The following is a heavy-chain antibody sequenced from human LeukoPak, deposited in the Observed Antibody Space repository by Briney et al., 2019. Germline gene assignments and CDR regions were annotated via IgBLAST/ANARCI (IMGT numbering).Heavy chain of an antibody. J-gene: IGHJ6*02. Sequence: SETLSLTCAVYGGSFSGYYWSWIRQPPGKGLEWIGEINHSGSTNYNPSLKGRVTISVDTSKNQFSLKLSSVTAADTAVYYCAREKIAAAGIPYYYYGMDVWGQGTTVTVSS. D-gene: IGHD6-13*01. CDR1: GGSFSGYY. CDR3: AREKIAAAGIPYYYYGMDV. V-gene: IGHV4-34*01. CDR2: INHSGST.